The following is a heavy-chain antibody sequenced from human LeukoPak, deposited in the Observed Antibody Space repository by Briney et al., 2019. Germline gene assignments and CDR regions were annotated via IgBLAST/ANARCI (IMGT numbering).Heavy chain of an antibody. CDR3: ARVGPKGQPRAYYYYYYMDV. J-gene: IGHJ6*03. V-gene: IGHV4-34*01. D-gene: IGHD6-13*01. CDR2: INHSGST. Sequence: PSETLSLTCAVYGGSFSGHYWSWLRQPPGKGLEWIGEINHSGSTNYNPSLKSRVTISVDTSKNQFSLKLSSVTAADTAVYYCARVGPKGQPRAYYYYYYMDVWGKGTTVTVSS. CDR1: GGSFSGHY.